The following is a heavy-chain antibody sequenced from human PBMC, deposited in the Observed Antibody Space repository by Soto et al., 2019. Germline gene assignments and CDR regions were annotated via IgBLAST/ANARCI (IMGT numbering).Heavy chain of an antibody. Sequence: QAHLEQSGAEVKRPGASVKVSCKASGYTFSDFDINWLRQASGQGPGRMGRMNAKSGDTFFAQRFQGKFNMTWDTSLSTAYMEVGSLTSDDTAMYYCARGNPFNYAGFDVWGQGTTVAVSS. J-gene: IGHJ6*02. CDR1: GYTFSDFD. D-gene: IGHD3-16*01. CDR2: MNAKSGDT. CDR3: ARGNPFNYAGFDV. V-gene: IGHV1-8*01.